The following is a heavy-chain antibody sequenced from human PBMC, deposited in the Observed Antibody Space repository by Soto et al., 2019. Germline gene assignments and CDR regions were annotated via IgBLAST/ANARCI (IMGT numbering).Heavy chain of an antibody. Sequence: EVQLVDSGGGLVQPGRSLRLSCTASGFTFGDYAMIWVRQAPGKGLEWVGYITSKNYGGTTEYAASVKGRFAISRDDSKSIVYLQMNRLKTEDTAIYYCTRLPPARRGYCSGGSCYPFDYWGQGTLVTVSS. J-gene: IGHJ4*02. V-gene: IGHV3-49*04. CDR1: GFTFGDYA. CDR2: ITSKNYGGTT. D-gene: IGHD2-15*01. CDR3: TRLPPARRGYCSGGSCYPFDY.